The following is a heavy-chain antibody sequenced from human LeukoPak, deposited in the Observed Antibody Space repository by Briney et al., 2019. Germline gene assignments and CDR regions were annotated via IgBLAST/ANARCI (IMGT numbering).Heavy chain of an antibody. CDR1: GFTFSNYA. D-gene: IGHD6-19*01. Sequence: GRTLRLSCAASGFTFSNYATSWVRQVPGKGLEWVSTISGSGGSTYYADPLKGRFSISRDNSKNTLFLQMKSLRAEDTAVYYCAKERGYTSGLGTLDYWGQGTLVTVST. CDR2: ISGSGGST. CDR3: AKERGYTSGLGTLDY. J-gene: IGHJ4*02. V-gene: IGHV3-23*01.